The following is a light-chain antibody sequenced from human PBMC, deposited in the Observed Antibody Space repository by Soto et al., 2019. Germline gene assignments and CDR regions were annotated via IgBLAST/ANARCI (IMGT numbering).Light chain of an antibody. J-gene: IGKJ1*01. V-gene: IGKV1-5*01. CDR1: QSISSW. CDR2: DAS. CDR3: QQYSSYWT. Sequence: DIQMTPSPSSLSASVGDRVTITCRASQSISSWLAWYQQKPGKAPKFLIYDASNLESGVPSRFSGSGSGTEFTLTISSLQPDDFATYYCQQYSSYWTFGQGTKVDI.